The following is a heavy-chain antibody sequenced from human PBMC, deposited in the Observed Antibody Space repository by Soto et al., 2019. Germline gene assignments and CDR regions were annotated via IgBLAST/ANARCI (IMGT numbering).Heavy chain of an antibody. Sequence: QLQLQESGSGLVKPSQTLSLTCAVSGGSISSGGYSWSWIRQPPGKGLGWIGYIYHSGRTYYNPSLKSRVTISVDRSKNQFTLNLSSVTAANTAAYYCARVPSPWGQGTLVTVSS. CDR1: GGSISSGGYS. CDR2: IYHSGRT. J-gene: IGHJ5*02. CDR3: ARVPSP. V-gene: IGHV4-30-2*01.